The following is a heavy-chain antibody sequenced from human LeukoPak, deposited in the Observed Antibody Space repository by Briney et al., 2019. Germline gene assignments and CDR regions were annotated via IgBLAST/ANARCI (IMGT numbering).Heavy chain of an antibody. Sequence: SCKASGYTFTGYYVHWVRQAPGKGLEWVGRIKSKSDGGTVEHAAPVEGRFTISRHDLRNMLFLQMNSLNTEDTAVYYCTSELRSLEWLLSSYALDVWGQGTMVTVSS. CDR1: GYTFTGYY. CDR3: TSELRSLEWLLSSYALDV. D-gene: IGHD3-3*01. V-gene: IGHV3-15*07. J-gene: IGHJ3*01. CDR2: IKSKSDGGTV.